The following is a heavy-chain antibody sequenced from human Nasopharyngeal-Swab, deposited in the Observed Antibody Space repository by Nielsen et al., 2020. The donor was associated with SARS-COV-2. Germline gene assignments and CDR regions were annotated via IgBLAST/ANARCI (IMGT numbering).Heavy chain of an antibody. CDR3: ARYCSGGTCKYYYYGMDV. D-gene: IGHD2-15*01. J-gene: IGHJ6*02. CDR1: GFTFSNYA. Sequence: GSLKLSCAASGFTFSNYAMTWVRQAPGKGLEWVSVISGSGGSTYYADSVKGRFTISRDNSKNTLYLQMNSLRAEDTAVYYCARYCSGGTCKYYYYGMDVWGQGTTVTVSS. V-gene: IGHV3-23*01. CDR2: ISGSGGST.